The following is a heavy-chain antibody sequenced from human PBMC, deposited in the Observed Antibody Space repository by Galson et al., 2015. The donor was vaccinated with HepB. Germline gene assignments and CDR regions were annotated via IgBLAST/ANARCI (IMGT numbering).Heavy chain of an antibody. CDR2: ISGTGGTI. CDR1: GFTFSSYA. Sequence: SLRLSCAASGFTFSSYAMIWVRQAPGKGLEWVSSISGTGGTIYYADSVKGRFTISRDNSKNTLYLHMNSLRAEDTAIYYCVKGSLCGSVSCPDYWGQGTLVTVSSGSASAPGVLFTYCGGDCFGGTDAFDIWGQGTMVTVSS. CDR3: VKGSLCGSVSCPDYWGQGTLVTVSSGSASAPGVLFTYCGGDCFGGTDAFDI. D-gene: IGHD2-21*01. V-gene: IGHV3-23*01. J-gene: IGHJ3*02.